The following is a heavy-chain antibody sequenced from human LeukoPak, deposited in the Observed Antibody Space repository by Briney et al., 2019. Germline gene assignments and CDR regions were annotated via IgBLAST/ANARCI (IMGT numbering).Heavy chain of an antibody. CDR2: IKPDGSEK. Sequence: GGSLRLSCAASGFTFSSYEMNWVRQAPGKGLEWVANIKPDGSEKFYADSVEGRFTISRDNAKNSVYLQMDSLRAEDTAVYYCARNRGPSYWGQGTLVTVSS. CDR3: ARNRGPSY. CDR1: GFTFSSYE. V-gene: IGHV3-7*01. J-gene: IGHJ4*02.